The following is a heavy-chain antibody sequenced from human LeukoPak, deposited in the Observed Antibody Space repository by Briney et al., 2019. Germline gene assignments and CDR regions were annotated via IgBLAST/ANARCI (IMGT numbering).Heavy chain of an antibody. V-gene: IGHV4-34*01. CDR2: INHSGST. J-gene: IGHJ4*02. Sequence: KPSETLSLTCAVYGGSFSDYYWSWIRQPPGKGLEWIGEINHSGSTNYNPSLKSRFTISVDTSKNQLSLKSGSVTAADTAVYYCARGGTSMVTRPVDCWGQGTLVTVSS. CDR1: GGSFSDYY. CDR3: ARGGTSMVTRPVDC. D-gene: IGHD5-18*01.